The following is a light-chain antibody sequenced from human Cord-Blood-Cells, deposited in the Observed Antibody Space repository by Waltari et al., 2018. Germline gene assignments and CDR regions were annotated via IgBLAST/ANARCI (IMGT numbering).Light chain of an antibody. CDR1: QSVSSY. CDR3: QQRSNLPPLT. J-gene: IGKJ4*01. Sequence: EIVLTQSPATLSLSPGERATLSCRASQSVSSYLAWYQQKPGQAPRLLIYDASNRATGIPARFSGSGSGTDFTLTISSLDPEDFAVYYCQQRSNLPPLTFGGGTKVEIK. CDR2: DAS. V-gene: IGKV3-11*01.